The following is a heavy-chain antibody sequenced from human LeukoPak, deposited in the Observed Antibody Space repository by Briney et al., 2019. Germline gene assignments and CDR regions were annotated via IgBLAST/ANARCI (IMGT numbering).Heavy chain of an antibody. CDR3: ARVWPYCSSTSCTPGGMDV. J-gene: IGHJ6*04. V-gene: IGHV4-59*01. Sequence: SETLSLTCTVSGCSISSYYWSWIRQPPGKGLEWIGYIYYSGSTNYNPSLKSRVTISVDTSKNQFSLKLSSVTAADTAVYYCARVWPYCSSTSCTPGGMDVWGKGTTVTVSS. D-gene: IGHD2-2*01. CDR1: GCSISSYY. CDR2: IYYSGST.